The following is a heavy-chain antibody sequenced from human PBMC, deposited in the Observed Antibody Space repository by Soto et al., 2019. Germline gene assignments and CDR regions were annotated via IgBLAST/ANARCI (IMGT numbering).Heavy chain of an antibody. CDR3: ARPNYGDGYYGMDV. V-gene: IGHV1-69*12. CDR1: GGTFSSYA. CDR2: IIPIFGTA. J-gene: IGHJ6*02. Sequence: QVQLVQSGAEVKKPGSSVKVSCKASGGTFSSYAISWVRQAPGQGLEWMGGIIPIFGTANYAQKFQGRVTXXAXELXSTAYMELSSLRSEATAVYYCARPNYGDGYYGMDVWGQGTTVTVSS. D-gene: IGHD4-17*01.